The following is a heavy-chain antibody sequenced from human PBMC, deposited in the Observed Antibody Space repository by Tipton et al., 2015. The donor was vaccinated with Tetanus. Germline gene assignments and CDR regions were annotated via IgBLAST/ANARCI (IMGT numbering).Heavy chain of an antibody. D-gene: IGHD2-15*01. V-gene: IGHV3-33*01. J-gene: IGHJ4*02. CDR2: SWYDGTDK. Sequence: SLRLSCAASGFIFSSYGIHWVRQAPGKGLEWVAVSWYDGTDKYHADSVKGRFTISRDNSKNPLYLQMNSLRAEDTAVYYCAREADCSGGSCFSGDFDNWGQGTQVTVSS. CDR3: AREADCSGGSCFSGDFDN. CDR1: GFIFSSYG.